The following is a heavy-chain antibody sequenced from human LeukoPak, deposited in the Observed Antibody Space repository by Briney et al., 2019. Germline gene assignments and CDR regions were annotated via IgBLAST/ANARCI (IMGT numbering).Heavy chain of an antibody. CDR2: IKEDGSEK. CDR1: GSTFIHYW. J-gene: IGHJ4*02. CDR3: ARDFGGY. D-gene: IGHD2-15*01. V-gene: IGHV3-7*03. Sequence: GGSLRLSCAASGSTFIHYWMSWVRQAPGKGLEWVASIKEDGSEKFYVDSVKGRFTVSRDNAKNSLYLEMNSLRAEDTAVYYCARDFGGYWGQGALVSVSS.